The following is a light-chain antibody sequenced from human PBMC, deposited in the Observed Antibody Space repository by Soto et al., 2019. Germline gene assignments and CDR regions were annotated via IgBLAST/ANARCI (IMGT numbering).Light chain of an antibody. CDR2: ANS. CDR1: SSNIGAGYD. CDR3: QSYDSSLSGSYV. J-gene: IGLJ1*01. Sequence: QSVLTQPPSVSGAPGQRVTISCTESSSNIGAGYDVHWYQQLPGTAPKVLIYANSNRPSGVPDRFSGSRSGTSASLAISGLQAEDEADYYCQSYDSSLSGSYVFGAGTKLTVL. V-gene: IGLV1-40*01.